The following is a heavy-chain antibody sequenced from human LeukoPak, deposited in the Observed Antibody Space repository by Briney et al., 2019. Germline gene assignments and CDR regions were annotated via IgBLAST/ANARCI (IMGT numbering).Heavy chain of an antibody. D-gene: IGHD1-26*01. CDR2: INAGNGNT. V-gene: IGHV1-3*01. J-gene: IGHJ4*02. CDR1: GYTFTSYV. CDR3: ARGVGATPLLYFDY. Sequence: ASVKVSCKASGYTFTSYVMHWVRQAPGQGLEWMGWINAGNGNTKYSQKFQGRVTITRDTSASTAYMELSSLRSEDTAVYYCARGVGATPLLYFDYWGQGTLVTVSS.